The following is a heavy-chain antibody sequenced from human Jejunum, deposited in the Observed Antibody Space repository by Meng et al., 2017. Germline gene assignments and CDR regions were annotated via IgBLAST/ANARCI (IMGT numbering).Heavy chain of an antibody. D-gene: IGHD6-6*01. CDR3: VKSLRLSVGGRLVPGWFDS. J-gene: IGHJ5*01. CDR2: LGGSVGAI. CDR1: GFTLLTYG. V-gene: IGHV3-23*01. Sequence: GESLKISCAASGFTLLTYGMSWVRQSPGRGLEYVATLGGSVGAIYYADFAKGRFTISRDNSKNVLYLQMNSLRPDDTAVYYCVKSLRLSVGGRLVPGWFDSWGQGTLVTVSS.